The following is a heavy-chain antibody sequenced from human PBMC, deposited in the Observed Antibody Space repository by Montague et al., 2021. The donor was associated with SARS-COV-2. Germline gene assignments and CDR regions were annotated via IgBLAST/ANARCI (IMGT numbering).Heavy chain of an antibody. V-gene: IGHV2-70*01. CDR2: IYWDDDE. CDR1: GFSLSTSGMC. CDR3: ARTVGSVAGGDY. J-gene: IGHJ4*02. D-gene: IGHD6-19*01. Sequence: VKPTQTLTLTCTFSGFSLSTSGMCVSWIRQPPGKALEWLALIYWDDDEYYSTSLKTRLTISKDTPKNPVVLTMTNIDPVDTATYYFARTVGSVAGGDYWGQGTLVTVSS.